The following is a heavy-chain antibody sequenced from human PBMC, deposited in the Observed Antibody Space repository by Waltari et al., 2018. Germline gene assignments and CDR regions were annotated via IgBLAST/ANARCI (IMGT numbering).Heavy chain of an antibody. J-gene: IGHJ4*02. CDR1: GFTFSTYW. D-gene: IGHD1-26*01. CDR3: ARDLGGSGSD. Sequence: EVQLVESGGGLIQPGGSLRLSCAAPGFTFSTYWMPRVRQVPGKGLVWVSRSDTHGSRTDYADSVKGRFTISRDNAKNTLYLQMNSLRVEDTALYYCARDLGGSGSDWGQGTLVTVSS. V-gene: IGHV3-74*01. CDR2: SDTHGSRT.